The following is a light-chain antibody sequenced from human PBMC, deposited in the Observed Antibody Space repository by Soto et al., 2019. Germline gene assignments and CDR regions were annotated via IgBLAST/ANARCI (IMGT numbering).Light chain of an antibody. J-gene: IGKJ1*01. Sequence: EILLTQSPGSLSVFPGERASLSCRASQNVNNRLAWYQQKPGQAPRILIYGASTRATGIPARFSGSGSGTEFTLTISSMKSEDFAVDYCQQYNNWWTFGQGTKVDIK. V-gene: IGKV3-15*01. CDR1: QNVNNR. CDR2: GAS. CDR3: QQYNNWWT.